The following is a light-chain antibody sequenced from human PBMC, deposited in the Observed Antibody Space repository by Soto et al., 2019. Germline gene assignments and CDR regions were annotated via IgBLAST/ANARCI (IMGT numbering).Light chain of an antibody. V-gene: IGKV2-30*01. CDR3: MQCTHWPPYT. J-gene: IGKJ2*01. CDR1: QSLAYSDGNTY. Sequence: DVVMTQSPLSLPVTLGQPASISCRSSQSLAYSDGNTYLNWFQQSPGQSPRRLIYKVSNRDSGVPDRLSGSGSGTDFTLKISRVEAEDVGIYYCMQCTHWPPYTFGQGTKLEIK. CDR2: KVS.